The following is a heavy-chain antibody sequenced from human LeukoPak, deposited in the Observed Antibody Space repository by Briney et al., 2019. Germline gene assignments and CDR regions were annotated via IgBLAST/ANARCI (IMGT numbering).Heavy chain of an antibody. V-gene: IGHV3-30*03. J-gene: IGHJ4*02. CDR2: ISYDGSNK. CDR1: GFTFSSYG. Sequence: GRSLRLSCAASGFTFSSYGMHWVRQAPGKGLEWVAVISYDGSNKYYADSVKGRFTISRDNSKNTLYLQMNSLTTEDTAVYYCVRGAFCRGNFCPAPFDYWGQGILVTVSS. D-gene: IGHD4-23*01. CDR3: VRGAFCRGNFCPAPFDY.